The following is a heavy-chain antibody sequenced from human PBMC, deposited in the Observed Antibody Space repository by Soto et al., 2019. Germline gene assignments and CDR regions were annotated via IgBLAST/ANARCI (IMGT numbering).Heavy chain of an antibody. D-gene: IGHD3-9*01. CDR2: IIPIFGTA. V-gene: IGHV1-69*13. J-gene: IGHJ4*02. CDR1: GGTFSSYA. Sequence: ASVKVSCKASGGTFSSYAISWVRQAPGQGLEWMGGIIPIFGTANYAQKFQGRVTITADESTSTAYMELSSLRSEDTAVYYCARGSRLRYFDWLDYFDYWGQGTLVTVSS. CDR3: ARGSRLRYFDWLDYFDY.